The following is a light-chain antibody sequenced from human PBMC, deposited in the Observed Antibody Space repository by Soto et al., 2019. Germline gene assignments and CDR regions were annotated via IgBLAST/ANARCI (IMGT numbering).Light chain of an antibody. CDR3: QQTNFFPIT. CDR2: SAS. V-gene: IGKV1-12*01. J-gene: IGKJ5*01. Sequence: DIQMSLSPSSVSASVGGSGTIACRASQGISSWLAWYQQKPGAAPKLLIYSASSLESGVPSRFSGSGSGTDFTLTISSLQPEDFATYYCQQTNFFPITFGQGTRLEIK. CDR1: QGISSW.